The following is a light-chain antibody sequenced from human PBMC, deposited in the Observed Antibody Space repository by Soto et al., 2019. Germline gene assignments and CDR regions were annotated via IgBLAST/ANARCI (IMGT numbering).Light chain of an antibody. CDR2: GAS. J-gene: IGKJ1*01. CDR1: QSVTSSY. CDR3: QQYGSSPPT. V-gene: IGKV3-20*01. Sequence: EIVLTQSPGTLSLSPGEGATLSCRASQSVTSSYLAWYQRKPGQAPRLLIYGASSRATGIPDRFSGSGSATDFTLTISRLEPEDFAVYFCQQYGSSPPTFGQGTKVDIK.